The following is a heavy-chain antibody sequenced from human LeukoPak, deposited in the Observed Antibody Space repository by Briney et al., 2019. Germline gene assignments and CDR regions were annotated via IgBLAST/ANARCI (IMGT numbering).Heavy chain of an antibody. V-gene: IGHV3-48*03. CDR3: ARGGLIQRHAFDI. J-gene: IGHJ3*02. D-gene: IGHD1-1*01. CDR2: ISSSGSTI. CDR1: GYTFSSYE. Sequence: GGSLRLSCAASGYTFSSYEMNWVRQAPGKGLEWVSYISSSGSTIYYADSVKGRFTISRDNAKNSLYLQMNSLRGEDTALYYCARGGLIQRHAFDIWGQGTMVTVSS.